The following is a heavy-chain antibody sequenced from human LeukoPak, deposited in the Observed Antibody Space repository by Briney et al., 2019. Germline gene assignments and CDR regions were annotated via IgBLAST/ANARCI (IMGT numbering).Heavy chain of an antibody. CDR1: GGSISSGDYY. D-gene: IGHD6-19*01. V-gene: IGHV4-61*02. Sequence: SSQTLSLTCTVSGGSISSGDYYWSWIRQPPGKGLEWIGRIYTSGSTNYNPSLKSRVTMSVDTSKNQFSLKLSSVTAADTAVYYCARAVPYSSGWYGYYYYGMDVWGQGTTVTVSS. J-gene: IGHJ6*02. CDR3: ARAVPYSSGWYGYYYYGMDV. CDR2: IYTSGST.